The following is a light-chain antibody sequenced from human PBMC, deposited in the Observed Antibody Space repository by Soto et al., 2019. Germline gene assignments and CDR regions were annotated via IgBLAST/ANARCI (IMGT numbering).Light chain of an antibody. CDR3: IQDFISPLT. Sequence: AIQMTQSPCSLSASLGDRVTITCRASQGIRGDLGWYQQKPGKAPKLLISATSTLQSGVPSRFSGRGSGTNFTLTISSLQPEDFATYYCIQDFISPLTVGQGTKVDIK. CDR1: QGIRGD. J-gene: IGKJ1*01. V-gene: IGKV1-6*01. CDR2: ATS.